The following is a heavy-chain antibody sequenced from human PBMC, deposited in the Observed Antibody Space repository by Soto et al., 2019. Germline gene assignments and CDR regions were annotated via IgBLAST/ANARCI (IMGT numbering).Heavy chain of an antibody. CDR2: IKQDGSEK. D-gene: IGHD5-12*01. V-gene: IGHV3-7*04. Sequence: EVQLVESGGGLVQPGGSLRLSCAASGFTFSSYWMTWVRQAPGKGLEWVASIKQDGSEKYYVDSVKGRFTISRDNAKNSLYQQMNSLRAEDTAVYYCATDPNIVTSIRVRNYYYGMDVWGQGTTVTVSS. CDR1: GFTFSSYW. J-gene: IGHJ6*02. CDR3: ATDPNIVTSIRVRNYYYGMDV.